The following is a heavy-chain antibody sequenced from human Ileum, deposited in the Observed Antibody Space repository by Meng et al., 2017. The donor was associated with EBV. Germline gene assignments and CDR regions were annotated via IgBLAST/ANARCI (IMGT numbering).Heavy chain of an antibody. CDR1: VGNFTTFV. CDR3: ATDVGTVADH. J-gene: IGHJ4*02. CDR2: VTPVFTST. D-gene: IGHD4-23*01. V-gene: IGHV1-69*01. Sequence: VQVFPLAHDVKKPGSSVKISCRASVGNFTTFVSSWLRLAPGQGLEWMGGVTPVFTSTLYAKHFKDRVTITADESTNTAFMELKNLQSDDTATYYCATDVGTVADHWGPGTLVTVSS.